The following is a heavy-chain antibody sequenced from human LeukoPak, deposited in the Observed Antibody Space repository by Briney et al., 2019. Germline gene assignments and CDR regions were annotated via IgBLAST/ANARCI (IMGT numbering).Heavy chain of an antibody. Sequence: EASVKVSCKVSGYTLTELSMHWVRQAPGNGLEWMGGFDPEDGETIYAQKFQGRVTMTEDTSTDTAYMELSSLRSEDTAVYYCAILRGSYYFNRKDYYFDYWGQGTLVTVSS. D-gene: IGHD1-26*01. J-gene: IGHJ4*02. CDR3: AILRGSYYFNRKDYYFDY. V-gene: IGHV1-24*01. CDR2: FDPEDGET. CDR1: GYTLTELS.